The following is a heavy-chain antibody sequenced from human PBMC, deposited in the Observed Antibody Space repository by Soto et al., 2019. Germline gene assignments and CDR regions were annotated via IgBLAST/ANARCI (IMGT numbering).Heavy chain of an antibody. D-gene: IGHD2-15*01. CDR3: AREFRGDCSGGSCYSGGLYNWFDP. J-gene: IGHJ5*02. V-gene: IGHV1-2*04. Sequence: ASVKVSCKASGYTFTGYYMHWVRQAPGQGLEWMGWINPNSGGTNYAQKFQGWVTMTRDTSISTAYMELGRLRSDDTAVYYCAREFRGDCSGGSCYSGGLYNWFDPWGQGTLVTVSS. CDR2: INPNSGGT. CDR1: GYTFTGYY.